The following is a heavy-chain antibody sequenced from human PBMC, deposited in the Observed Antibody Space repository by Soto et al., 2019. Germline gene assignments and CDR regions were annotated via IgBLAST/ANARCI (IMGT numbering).Heavy chain of an antibody. Sequence: QITLKESGPTLVKPTQTLTLTCTFSGFSLSTSGVGVGWIRQPPGKALEWLALIYWDDDKRYSPSLKSRLTLTKDTSKNQVVLTVTHMDPVDTATYYCARVVWFGELFWGQGTLVTVSS. CDR1: GFSLSTSGVG. V-gene: IGHV2-5*02. CDR3: ARVVWFGELF. J-gene: IGHJ4*02. D-gene: IGHD3-10*01. CDR2: IYWDDDK.